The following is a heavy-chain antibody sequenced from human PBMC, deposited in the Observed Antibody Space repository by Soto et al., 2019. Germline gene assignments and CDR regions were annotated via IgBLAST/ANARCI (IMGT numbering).Heavy chain of an antibody. V-gene: IGHV4-31*03. D-gene: IGHD4-17*01. Sequence: PSETLSLTCTVSGGSISSGGYYWSWIRQHPGKGLEWIGYIYYSGSTYYNPSLKSRVTISVDTSKNQFSLKLSSVTAADTAVYYCARERQVRDDYGDGDAFDIWGQGTMVTVSS. CDR3: ARERQVRDDYGDGDAFDI. CDR1: GGSISSGGYY. J-gene: IGHJ3*02. CDR2: IYYSGST.